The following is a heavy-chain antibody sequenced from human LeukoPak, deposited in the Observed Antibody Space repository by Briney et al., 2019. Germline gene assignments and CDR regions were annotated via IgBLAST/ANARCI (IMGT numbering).Heavy chain of an antibody. CDR3: ARLWDLRERPFDY. CDR1: GYTFTGYF. V-gene: IGHV1-2*02. CDR2: INPNSGDT. J-gene: IGHJ4*02. Sequence: GASVKVSCKASGYTFTGYFIHWVRQAPGQGLEWMGWINPNSGDTNYAQKFQGRVSMTRDTSTRTAYLEVSSLRSDDTAVYYCARLWDLRERPFDYWGQGILVTVSS. D-gene: IGHD3-16*01.